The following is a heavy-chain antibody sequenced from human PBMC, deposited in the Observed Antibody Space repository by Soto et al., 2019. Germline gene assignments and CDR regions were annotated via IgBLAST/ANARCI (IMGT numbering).Heavy chain of an antibody. CDR1: GFSFSSFE. J-gene: IGHJ4*02. CDR3: ATSVRVLPKY. Sequence: QLAESGGGLVQPGGSLRLSCAASGFSFSSFEMNWVRQTPGKGLEWVSYISSGGTIKYYADSVKGRFTISRDNAKTATYLQMNSLRAEDTSVDYCATSVRVLPKYWGQGTLVSVSS. D-gene: IGHD2-15*01. CDR2: ISSGGTIK. V-gene: IGHV3-48*03.